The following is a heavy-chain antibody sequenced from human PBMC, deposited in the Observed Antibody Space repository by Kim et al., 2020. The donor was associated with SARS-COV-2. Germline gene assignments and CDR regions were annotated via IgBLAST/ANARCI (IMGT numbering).Heavy chain of an antibody. V-gene: IGHV1-69*01. J-gene: IGHJ6*02. CDR3: ASARIAVARRSAMDV. D-gene: IGHD6-19*01. Sequence: QKFQDRVTITADESTNTVYMEFSSLKSEDTAVYYCASARIAVARRSAMDVWGQGTTVTVSS.